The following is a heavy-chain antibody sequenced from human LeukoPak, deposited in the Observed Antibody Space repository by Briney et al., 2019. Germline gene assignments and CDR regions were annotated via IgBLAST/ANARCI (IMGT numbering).Heavy chain of an antibody. CDR1: GFTFSAYG. CDR2: ISYDGSNR. D-gene: IGHD1-26*01. V-gene: IGHV3-30*03. CDR3: ATDLLGPTAS. J-gene: IGHJ5*02. Sequence: GGSLRLSCVGSGFTFSAYGMHWVRQAPGKGLEWVAFISYDGSNRYYTDSVKGRFTISRDNSNNTLDLRMNSLTTEDTAVFYCATDLLGPTASWGQGTLVTVSS.